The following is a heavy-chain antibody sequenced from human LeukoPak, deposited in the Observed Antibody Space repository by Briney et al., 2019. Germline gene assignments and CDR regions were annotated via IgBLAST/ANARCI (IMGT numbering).Heavy chain of an antibody. V-gene: IGHV3-7*01. D-gene: IGHD2-8*01. CDR2: IKQDGSEK. CDR1: GFTFSSYW. Sequence: GGSLRLSCAASGFTFSSYWMSWVRQAPGKGREWVANIKQDGSEKYYVDSVKGRFTISRDNAKNSLYLQMNSLRAEDTAVYYCARELVYSWFDPWGQGTLVTVSS. J-gene: IGHJ5*02. CDR3: ARELVYSWFDP.